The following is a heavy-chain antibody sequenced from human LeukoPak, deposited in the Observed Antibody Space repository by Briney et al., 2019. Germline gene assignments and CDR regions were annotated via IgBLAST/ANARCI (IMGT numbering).Heavy chain of an antibody. D-gene: IGHD1-7*01. CDR1: GGSFNGYY. CDR2: INHSGST. CDR3: ARVNWNYSADY. V-gene: IGHV4-34*01. Sequence: SETLSLTCAVYGGSFNGYYWSWIRQPPGKGLEWIGEINHSGSTNYNPSLKSRVTISVDTSKNQFSLKLSSVTAADTAVYYCARVNWNYSADYWGQGTLVTVSS. J-gene: IGHJ4*02.